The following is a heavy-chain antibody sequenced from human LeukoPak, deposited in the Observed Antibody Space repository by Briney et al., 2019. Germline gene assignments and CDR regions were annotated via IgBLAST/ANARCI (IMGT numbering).Heavy chain of an antibody. J-gene: IGHJ5*02. CDR2: IYYSGST. Sequence: PSATLSLTCAVSGGSISSGGYYWSWIRQPPGKGLEWIGYIYYSGSTNYNPSLKSRVTISLDTSKNQFSLKLSSVTAADTAVYYCARASTLRGGWLQLVGWFDPWGQGTLVTVSS. V-gene: IGHV4-61*08. CDR1: GGSISSGGYY. CDR3: ARASTLRGGWLQLVGWFDP. D-gene: IGHD5-24*01.